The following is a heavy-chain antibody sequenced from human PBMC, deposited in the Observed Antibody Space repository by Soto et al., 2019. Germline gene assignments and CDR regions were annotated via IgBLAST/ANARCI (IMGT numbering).Heavy chain of an antibody. CDR1: GFTFSSYG. CDR2: ISYDGSNK. V-gene: IGHV3-30*18. D-gene: IGHD3-10*01. CDR3: AKDLGGDFDY. Sequence: GGSLRLSCAASGFTFSSYGMHWVRQAPGKGLEWVAVISYDGSNKYYADSVKGRFTISRDNSKNTLYLQMNSLRAEDTAVYYCAKDLGGDFDYWRQGTLVTVSS. J-gene: IGHJ4*02.